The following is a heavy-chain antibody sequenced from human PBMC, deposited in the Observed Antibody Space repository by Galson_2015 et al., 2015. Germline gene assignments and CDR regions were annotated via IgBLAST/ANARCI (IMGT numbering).Heavy chain of an antibody. V-gene: IGHV3-30*18. CDR2: ISYDGSNK. CDR1: GGTFSSYG. J-gene: IGHJ6*02. Sequence: SCKASGGTFSSYGMHWVRQAPGKGLEWVAVISYDGSNKYYADSVKGRFTISRDNSKNTLYLQMNSLRAEDTAVYYCAKGLFGETSYYYGMDVWGQGTTVTVSS. D-gene: IGHD3-10*01. CDR3: AKGLFGETSYYYGMDV.